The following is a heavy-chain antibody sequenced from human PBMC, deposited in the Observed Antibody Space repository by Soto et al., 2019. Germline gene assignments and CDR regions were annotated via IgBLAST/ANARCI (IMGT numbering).Heavy chain of an antibody. D-gene: IGHD1-1*01. V-gene: IGHV3-23*01. CDR2: ISGSGGST. CDR3: AKDGVNWFYYMDV. Sequence: EVQLLESGGGLVQPGGSLRLSCAASGFTFSSYAMSWVRQAPGEGLEWVSAISGSGGSTYYADSVKGRFTISRDNSKNTLYLQMNSLRAEDTAVYYCAKDGVNWFYYMDVWGKGTTVTVSS. J-gene: IGHJ6*03. CDR1: GFTFSSYA.